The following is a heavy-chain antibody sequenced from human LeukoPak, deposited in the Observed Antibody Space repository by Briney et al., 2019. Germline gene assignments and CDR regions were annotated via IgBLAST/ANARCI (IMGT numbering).Heavy chain of an antibody. J-gene: IGHJ6*03. D-gene: IGHD3-16*01. Sequence: PSETLSLTCTVSGGSISSSSYYWGWIRQPPGKGLEWIGSIYYSGSTYYNPSLKSRVTISVDTSKNQFSLKLSSVTAADTAVYYCARRRGDYGDYYYYMDVWGKGTTVTVSS. V-gene: IGHV4-39*01. CDR1: GGSISSSSYY. CDR3: ARRRGDYGDYYYYMDV. CDR2: IYYSGST.